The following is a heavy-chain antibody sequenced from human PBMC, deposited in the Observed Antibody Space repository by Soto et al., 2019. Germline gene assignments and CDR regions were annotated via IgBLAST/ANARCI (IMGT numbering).Heavy chain of an antibody. CDR2: ISNSGST. J-gene: IGHJ4*02. CDR1: GGSVTSDEDY. D-gene: IGHD4-17*01. CDR3: ATESGSTYGYFDY. V-gene: IGHV4-30-4*01. Sequence: PSETLSLTCTVSGGSVTSDEDYWSWIRQSPGKGLEWIGYISNSGSTGYNPSLKTRLSMSVVRSKNQFTLRLTSVTAADTAVYFCATESGSTYGYFDYWGQGTQVTVSS.